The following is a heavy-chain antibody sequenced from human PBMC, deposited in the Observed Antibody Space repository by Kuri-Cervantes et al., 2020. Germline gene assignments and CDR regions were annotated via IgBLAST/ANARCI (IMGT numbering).Heavy chain of an antibody. Sequence: ASVKVSCKASGYTFTSYGISWVRQAPGQGLEWMGWISAYNGNTNYAQMLQGRVTMTTDTSTSTAYMELRSLRSDDTAVYYCARDDPNLNVDTATNDYWGQGTLVTVSS. D-gene: IGHD5-18*01. V-gene: IGHV1-18*01. CDR3: ARDDPNLNVDTATNDY. CDR1: GYTFTSYG. CDR2: ISAYNGNT. J-gene: IGHJ4*02.